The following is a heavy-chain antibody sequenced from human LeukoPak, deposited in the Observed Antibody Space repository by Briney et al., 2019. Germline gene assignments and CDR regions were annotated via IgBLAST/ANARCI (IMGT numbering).Heavy chain of an antibody. Sequence: PSETLSLTCTVSGGSISSYSWSWIRQPPGKGLEWNGYIYYSGSTNYSPSLKSRVTISVDTSKNQFSLKLTSVTAADTAVYYCARDRSGIAVAEGWLDPWGQGTLVTVSS. CDR2: IYYSGST. D-gene: IGHD6-19*01. CDR3: ARDRSGIAVAEGWLDP. J-gene: IGHJ5*02. CDR1: GGSISSYS. V-gene: IGHV4-59*01.